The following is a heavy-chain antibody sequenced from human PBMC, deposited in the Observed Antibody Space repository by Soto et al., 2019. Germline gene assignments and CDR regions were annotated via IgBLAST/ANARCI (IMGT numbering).Heavy chain of an antibody. V-gene: IGHV5-51*01. Sequence: GGSLKISCKGSGFTFTSYWIAWVRQMPGKGLEWMGIIYPGDSDSSYSPSFQGQVTISADKSINTAYLHWSSLKASDTAIYYCAKHEGYCSTTTCSNFDYRGQGTRVTVSS. CDR2: IYPGDSDS. J-gene: IGHJ4*02. CDR3: AKHEGYCSTTTCSNFDY. CDR1: GFTFTSYW. D-gene: IGHD2-2*01.